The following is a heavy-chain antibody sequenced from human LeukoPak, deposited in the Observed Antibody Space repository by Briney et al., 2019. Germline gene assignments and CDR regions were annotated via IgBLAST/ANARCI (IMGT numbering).Heavy chain of an antibody. Sequence: GGSLRLSCAESGFTFSSHGMHWVRQAPGKGLEWVAVIWYDGSNKYYADSVKGRFTISRDNSKNTLYVEMNSLRAEDTAVYYCVRWGPDKAMDVWDKGTTVTVSS. V-gene: IGHV3-33*01. CDR1: GFTFSSHG. J-gene: IGHJ6*03. CDR2: IWYDGSNK. CDR3: VRWGPDKAMDV. D-gene: IGHD7-27*01.